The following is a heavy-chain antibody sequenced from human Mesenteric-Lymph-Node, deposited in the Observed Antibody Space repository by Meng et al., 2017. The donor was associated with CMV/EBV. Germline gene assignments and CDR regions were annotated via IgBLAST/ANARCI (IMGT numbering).Heavy chain of an antibody. Sequence: HWVRQAPGKGLEWVPSIWYDGRKKYCGDSVRDRFTISRDNSKNTLCLQMNSLRAEDTAVYFCAKDDSTVVAGTGNYFDYWGQGTLVTVSS. CDR2: IWYDGRKK. J-gene: IGHJ4*02. D-gene: IGHD6-19*01. CDR3: AKDDSTVVAGTGNYFDY. V-gene: IGHV3-30*02.